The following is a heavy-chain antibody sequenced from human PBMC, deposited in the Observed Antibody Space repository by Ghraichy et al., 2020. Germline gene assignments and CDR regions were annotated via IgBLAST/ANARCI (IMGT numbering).Heavy chain of an antibody. CDR1: GGSISSGGYY. CDR3: ARRSGYIVGGMDV. D-gene: IGHD3-3*01. Sequence: SETLSLTCTVSGGSISSGGYYWSWIRQHPGKGLEWIGYIYYSGSTSYHPSLKSRVTISVDTSKNQFSLKLSSVTAADTAVYYCARRSGYIVGGMDVWGQGTTVTVSS. V-gene: IGHV4-31*03. CDR2: IYYSGST. J-gene: IGHJ6*02.